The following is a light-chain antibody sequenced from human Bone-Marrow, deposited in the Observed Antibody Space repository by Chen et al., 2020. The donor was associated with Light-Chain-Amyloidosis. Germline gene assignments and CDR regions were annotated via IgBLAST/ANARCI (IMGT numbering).Light chain of an antibody. CDR3: QVWDRSSDRPV. CDR1: NIGSTS. Sequence: SYVLTQPSSVSVAPGQTATIACGGNNIGSTSVHWYQQTPGQAPLLVVYDDSDRPSGIPERSCGSNDGTTATLHRGWVEAGDEADYYCQVWDRSSDRPVFGGGTKLTVL. J-gene: IGLJ3*02. CDR2: DDS. V-gene: IGLV3-21*02.